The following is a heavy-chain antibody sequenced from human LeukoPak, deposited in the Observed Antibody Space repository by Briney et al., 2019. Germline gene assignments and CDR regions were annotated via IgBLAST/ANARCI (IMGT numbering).Heavy chain of an antibody. CDR1: GYTFTSYG. Sequence: AASVKLSCKDSGYTFTSYGFSWVRQAPGQGLEWMGWISAYNGNTNYAQNFQGRVTMTTDTSTSTAYMELRSLRSDDTAVYYCARSPYDSSRPPDYWGQGTLVTVSS. CDR3: ARSPYDSSRPPDY. J-gene: IGHJ4*02. D-gene: IGHD3-22*01. V-gene: IGHV1-18*01. CDR2: ISAYNGNT.